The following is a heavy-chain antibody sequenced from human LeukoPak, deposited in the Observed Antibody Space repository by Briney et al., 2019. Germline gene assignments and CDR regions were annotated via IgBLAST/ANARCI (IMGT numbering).Heavy chain of an antibody. D-gene: IGHD2-2*03. Sequence: GGSLRLSCAASGFTVSSSYMGWVRQAPGKGLEWISVIYSGGSTYYADSVNGRFRISRDNPKNTVYLQMNILRAEDTAMYYCARVDNSGEGYFDCWGQGTLVTVSS. CDR3: ARVDNSGEGYFDC. CDR2: IYSGGST. J-gene: IGHJ4*02. V-gene: IGHV3-53*01. CDR1: GFTVSSSY.